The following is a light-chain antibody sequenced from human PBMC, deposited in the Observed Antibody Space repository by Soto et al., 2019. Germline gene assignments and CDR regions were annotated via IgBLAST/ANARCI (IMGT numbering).Light chain of an antibody. CDR2: DVT. Sequence: QSALTQPASLSGSPGQSITISCTGTRSDIGFYNYVSWYQQYPGTAPRLIIYDVTYRPTVVSDRFSGSKSGITAALTISGLQPDDEADYYCASYRQTNTFVFGTGTKVTVL. V-gene: IGLV2-14*03. J-gene: IGLJ1*01. CDR1: RSDIGFYNY. CDR3: ASYRQTNTFV.